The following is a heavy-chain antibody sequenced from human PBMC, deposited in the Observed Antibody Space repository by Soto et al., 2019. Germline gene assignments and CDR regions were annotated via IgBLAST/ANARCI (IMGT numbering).Heavy chain of an antibody. J-gene: IGHJ3*02. CDR1: GGSISSGGYY. CDR3: ARGGRGSDSSGYYYVRYAFDI. CDR2: IYYSGST. D-gene: IGHD3-22*01. Sequence: PSETLSLTCTVSGGSISSGGYYWSWIRQHPGKGLEWIGYIYYSGSTYYNPSLKSRVTISVDTSKNQFSLKLSSVTAADTAVYHCARGGRGSDSSGYYYVRYAFDIWGQGTMVTVSS. V-gene: IGHV4-31*03.